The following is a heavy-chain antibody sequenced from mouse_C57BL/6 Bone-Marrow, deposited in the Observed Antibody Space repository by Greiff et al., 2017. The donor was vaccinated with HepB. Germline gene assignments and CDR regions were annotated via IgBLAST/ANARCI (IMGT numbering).Heavy chain of an antibody. CDR3: ARWGTTVLEGDY. Sequence: EVQLQQSGPELVKPGASVKISCKASGYTFTDYYMNWVKQSHGKSLEWIGDINPNNGGTSYNQKFKGKATLTVDKSSSTAYMELRSLTSEDSAVYYCARWGTTVLEGDYWGQGTTLTVSS. CDR1: GYTFTDYY. J-gene: IGHJ2*01. D-gene: IGHD1-1*01. CDR2: INPNNGGT. V-gene: IGHV1-26*01.